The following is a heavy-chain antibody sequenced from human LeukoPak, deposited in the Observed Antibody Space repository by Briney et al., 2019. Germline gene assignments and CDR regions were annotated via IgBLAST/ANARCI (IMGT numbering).Heavy chain of an antibody. D-gene: IGHD3-10*01. CDR1: GFTFSSYA. Sequence: GESLRLSCAASGFTFSSYAMSWVRQAPGKGLEWVSAISGSGGSTYYADSVKGRFTISRDNSKNTLYPQMNSLRAEDTAVYYCAKALVANWFDPWGQGTLVTVSS. J-gene: IGHJ5*02. CDR2: ISGSGGST. CDR3: AKALVANWFDP. V-gene: IGHV3-23*01.